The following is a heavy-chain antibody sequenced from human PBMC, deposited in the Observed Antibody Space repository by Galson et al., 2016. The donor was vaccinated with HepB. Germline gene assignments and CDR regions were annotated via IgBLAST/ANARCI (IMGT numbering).Heavy chain of an antibody. Sequence: CAISGDSVSSKDAAWDWIRQSASRGLEWLGRTYYRSKWYSNYAASMKSRITINADTSKNQISLQLNSVTPEDTAVYYCARDRATWDGQNTGSFDYWGQGSLVTVSS. D-gene: IGHD5-24*01. CDR1: GDSVSSKDAA. V-gene: IGHV6-1*01. CDR2: TYYRSKWYS. J-gene: IGHJ4*02. CDR3: ARDRATWDGQNTGSFDY.